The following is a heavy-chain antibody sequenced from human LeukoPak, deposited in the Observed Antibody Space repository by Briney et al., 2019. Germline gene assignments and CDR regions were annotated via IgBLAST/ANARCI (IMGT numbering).Heavy chain of an antibody. CDR2: TYYRSKWYN. J-gene: IGHJ6*02. V-gene: IGHV6-1*01. Sequence: SQTLSLTCAISGDSVSRTNIAWNWIRQSPSRGLEWLGRTYYRSKWYNDYAVSVQSRIIINPDTSKNQFSLKLSSVTAADTAVYYCARLKRGYGDYGMDVWGQGTTVTVSS. CDR3: ARLKRGYGDYGMDV. D-gene: IGHD4-17*01. CDR1: GDSVSRTNIA.